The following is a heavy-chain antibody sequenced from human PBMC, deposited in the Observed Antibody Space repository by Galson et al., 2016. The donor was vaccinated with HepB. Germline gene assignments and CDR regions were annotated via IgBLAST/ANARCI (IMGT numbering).Heavy chain of an antibody. Sequence: SLRLSCAASGFTFSSFAMSWVRQAPGKGLEWVSGIIESGGETFYADSVKGRFTISRDNSKSTRYLQMNSLRAEDTAVYYLSKDYSFVLSSEILFDCWGQGTLVTVSS. D-gene: IGHD2/OR15-2a*01. CDR3: SKDYSFVLSSEILFDC. J-gene: IGHJ4*02. V-gene: IGHV3-23*01. CDR1: GFTFSSFA. CDR2: IIESGGET.